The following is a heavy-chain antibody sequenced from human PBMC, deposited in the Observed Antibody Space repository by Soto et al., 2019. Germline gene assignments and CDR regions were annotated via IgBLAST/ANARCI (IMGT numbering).Heavy chain of an antibody. J-gene: IGHJ4*02. V-gene: IGHV4-34*01. Sequence: QVQLHQWGAGLLKPSETLSLTCGVYNGSFMGYYWTWVRQPPGKGLEWIGEINHFGSPNYNPSLKSRVAISIDTSKHQFSLSLRSLTAADTAAYYCASLNGGRFLDKGDYWGQGILVTVSS. CDR1: NGSFMGYY. CDR3: ASLNGGRFLDKGDY. D-gene: IGHD3-3*01. CDR2: INHFGSP.